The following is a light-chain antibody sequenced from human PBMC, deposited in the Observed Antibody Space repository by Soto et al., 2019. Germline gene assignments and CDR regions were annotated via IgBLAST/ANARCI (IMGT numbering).Light chain of an antibody. CDR1: SSNIGSQY. CDR2: KNN. Sequence: QSVLTQPPSASGTPGQSITISCSGSSSNIGSQYVYWYQQLPGTAPTVVIYKNNERPSGVPDRFFGSKSGTSASLAISGLRSEDEADYYCAAWDDSLSGRVFGGGTQLTVL. CDR3: AAWDDSLSGRV. J-gene: IGLJ3*02. V-gene: IGLV1-47*01.